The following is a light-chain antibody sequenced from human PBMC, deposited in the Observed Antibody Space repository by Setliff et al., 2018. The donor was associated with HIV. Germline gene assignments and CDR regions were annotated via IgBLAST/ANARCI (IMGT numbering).Light chain of an antibody. J-gene: IGLJ2*01. V-gene: IGLV2-14*03. CDR3: SSHTPFVL. CDR2: DVS. Sequence: QSALTQPASVSGSPGQSITISCTGTSSDIGGYKYVSWYQQHPGKAPKLMIYDVSIRPSGVSNRFSGSKSGNTASLTISGLQPEDEADYYCSSHTPFVLFGGGTQLTVL. CDR1: SSDIGGYKY.